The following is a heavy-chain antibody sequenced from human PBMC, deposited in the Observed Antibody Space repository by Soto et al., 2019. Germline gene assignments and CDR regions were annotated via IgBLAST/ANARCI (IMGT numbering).Heavy chain of an antibody. CDR3: ARSVAVAADFDY. J-gene: IGHJ4*02. CDR1: GYTFTGYA. D-gene: IGHD6-19*01. V-gene: IGHV1-3*01. CDR2: INAGNGNT. Sequence: ASVKVSCKASGYTFTGYAMHWVRQAPGQRLEWMGWINAGNGNTKYSQKFQGRVTITRDTSASTAYMELSSLRSEDTAVYDCARSVAVAADFDYWGEGSLVTVDS.